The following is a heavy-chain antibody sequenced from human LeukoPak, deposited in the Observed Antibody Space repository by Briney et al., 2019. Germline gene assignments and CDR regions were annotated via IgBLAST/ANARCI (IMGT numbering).Heavy chain of an antibody. CDR2: IYYSGST. CDR3: ANGRYFDWFSAFDI. V-gene: IGHV4-39*01. CDR1: GGSISSSSYY. J-gene: IGHJ3*02. Sequence: SETLSLTCTVSGGSISSSSYYWGWIRQPPGKGLEWIGSIYYSGSTYYNPSLKSRVTISVDTSKNQFSLKLGSVTAADTAVYYCANGRYFDWFSAFDIWGQGTMVTVPS. D-gene: IGHD3-9*01.